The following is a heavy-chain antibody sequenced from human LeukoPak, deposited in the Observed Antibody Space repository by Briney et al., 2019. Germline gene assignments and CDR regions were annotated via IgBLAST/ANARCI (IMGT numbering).Heavy chain of an antibody. V-gene: IGHV3-9*01. J-gene: IGHJ3*02. D-gene: IGHD6-13*01. CDR1: GFTFDDYA. CDR2: ISWNSGGT. CDR3: AKEDSSSWSPNTDAFDI. Sequence: GGSLRLSCAASGFTFDDYAMHWVRHAPGKGLEWVSGISWNSGGTGYADSVKGRFTISRDNAKNSLYLQMNSLRAEDTAVYYCAKEDSSSWSPNTDAFDIRRQGTMVSVRS.